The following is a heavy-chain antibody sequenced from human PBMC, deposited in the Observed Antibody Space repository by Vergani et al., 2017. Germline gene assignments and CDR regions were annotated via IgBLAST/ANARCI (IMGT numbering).Heavy chain of an antibody. J-gene: IGHJ4*02. V-gene: IGHV1-69*02. CDR1: GGTFSSYT. CDR2: IIPILGIA. D-gene: IGHD4-17*01. CDR3: AGYGDYESCFDY. Sequence: QVQLVQSGAEVKKPGSSVKVSCKASGGTFSSYTISWVRQAPGQGLEWMGRIIPILGIANYAQKFQGRVTITADKSTSTAYMELSSLRSEDTAVYYCAGYGDYESCFDYWGQGTLVTVSS.